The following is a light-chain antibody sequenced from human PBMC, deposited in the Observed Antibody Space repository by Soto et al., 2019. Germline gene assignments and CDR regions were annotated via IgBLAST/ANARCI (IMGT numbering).Light chain of an antibody. J-gene: IGKJ1*01. V-gene: IGKV3-20*01. CDR2: GAS. CDR3: QQYGRTSWT. CDR1: QSVSTNF. Sequence: EIVLTQSPGSQYLSPGEGATLSCRASQSVSTNFFAWYQQKPGQAPRLLIYGASTRATGIPDRFSGSGSGTDFTLTISRLEPEDFAVYYCQQYGRTSWTFGQGTKVDIK.